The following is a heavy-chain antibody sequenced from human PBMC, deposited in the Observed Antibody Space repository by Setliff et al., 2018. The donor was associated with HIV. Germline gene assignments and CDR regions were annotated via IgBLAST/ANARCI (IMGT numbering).Heavy chain of an antibody. D-gene: IGHD1-26*01. V-gene: IGHV4-39*01. J-gene: IGHJ1*01. Sequence: SETLSLTCSVSGDSLSSGDSYWAWIRQPPGKGLEWIGSIYYTGSTFSNPSLKSRVTISVDTSKNQFSLKLSSVTAADTAVYYCARHFGGSYYGYFQHWGQGTLVTVSS. CDR3: ARHFGGSYYGYFQH. CDR2: IYYTGST. CDR1: GDSLSSGDSY.